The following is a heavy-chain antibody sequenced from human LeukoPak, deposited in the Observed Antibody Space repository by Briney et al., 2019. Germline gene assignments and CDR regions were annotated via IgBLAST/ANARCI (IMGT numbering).Heavy chain of an antibody. D-gene: IGHD3-9*01. CDR3: ERYLTLLTGNHWFDL. CDR1: GFTFSSYS. CDR2: IKRNGSEK. J-gene: IGHJ5*02. Sequence: GGSLRLSCAASGFTFSSYSMSWVRQAPGKGLEWVSNIKRNGSEKYYVDSVKGRFTISRDNAKNSLYLQMNSLRAEDTAVYYCERYLTLLTGNHWFDLWGQGTPVTVSS. V-gene: IGHV3-7*01.